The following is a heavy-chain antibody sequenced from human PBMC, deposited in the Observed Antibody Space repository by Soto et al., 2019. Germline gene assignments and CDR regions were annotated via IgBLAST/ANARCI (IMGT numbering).Heavy chain of an antibody. Sequence: MQLVESGGGLVKPGGSLRLSCEASGFIFSSYSMNWVRQAPGKGLEWVSSISPSRGSISYADSVKGRFTISRDDANNSLYLQLTSLRADDTAVYYCTRDEFSGYEDDAFDLWGQGTMVIVSS. J-gene: IGHJ3*01. CDR1: GFIFSSYS. D-gene: IGHD5-12*01. CDR3: TRDEFSGYEDDAFDL. CDR2: ISPSRGSI. V-gene: IGHV3-21*06.